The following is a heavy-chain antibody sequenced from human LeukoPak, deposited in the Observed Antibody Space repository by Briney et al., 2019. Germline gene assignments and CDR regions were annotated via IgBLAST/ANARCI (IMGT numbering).Heavy chain of an antibody. CDR1: GFSFDSYG. D-gene: IGHD1-1*01. V-gene: IGHV3-30*02. Sequence: GGSLRLSCVASGFSFDSYGMHWVRQAPGKGLEWVAFIRYDGNKEDYADSVKGRFTISKDNSKNTLYLQMNSLRPEDTAVYYCARDVNLKQLADWGQGTLVTVSS. CDR3: ARDVNLKQLAD. J-gene: IGHJ4*02. CDR2: IRYDGNKE.